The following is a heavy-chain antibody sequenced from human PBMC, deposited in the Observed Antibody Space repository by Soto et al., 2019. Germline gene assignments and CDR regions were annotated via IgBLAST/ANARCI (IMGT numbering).Heavy chain of an antibody. CDR1: GFTFSSYT. V-gene: IGHV3-23*01. CDR3: AKVMVKNWFDP. Sequence: GSLRLSCAASGFTFSSYTMSWVRQAPGKGLEWVSAISGSGGSTYYADSVKGRFTISRDNSKNTLYLQMSSLRAEDTAVYYCAKVMVKNWFDPWGQGTLVTVSS. D-gene: IGHD5-18*01. CDR2: ISGSGGST. J-gene: IGHJ5*02.